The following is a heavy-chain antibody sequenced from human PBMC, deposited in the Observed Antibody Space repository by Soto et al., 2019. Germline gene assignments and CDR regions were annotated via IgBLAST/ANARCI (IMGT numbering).Heavy chain of an antibody. D-gene: IGHD7-27*01. V-gene: IGHV1-69*06. CDR2: LIPLFGTT. CDR3: ARGPNWGYRFDS. CDR1: GGTFSGHA. J-gene: IGHJ4*02. Sequence: QVQLVQSGAEVKKPGSSVKVSCEASGGTFSGHAISWVRQAPGQGPEWMGGLIPLFGTTQHAQNFQHRLTMTADKSTSTAYMELTSLRFEDTAIYYCARGPNWGYRFDSWGQGTLVTVSS.